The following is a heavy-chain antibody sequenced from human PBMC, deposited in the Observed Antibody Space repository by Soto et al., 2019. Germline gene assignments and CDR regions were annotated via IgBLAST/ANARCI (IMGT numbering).Heavy chain of an antibody. V-gene: IGHV4-61*01. CDR2: IYYSGST. CDR3: PRRHYNDNSSRDV. D-gene: IGHD3-22*01. CDR1: GGSVSSGSYY. Sequence: SETLSLTCTVSGGSVSSGSYYWSWMRQPPGQGLEWIGYIYYSGSTNYHPSSKVRVTISVDTPKNQFSLKLGSVTAADTPVYYCPRRHYNDNSSRDVWGQGTTVTVSS. J-gene: IGHJ6*02.